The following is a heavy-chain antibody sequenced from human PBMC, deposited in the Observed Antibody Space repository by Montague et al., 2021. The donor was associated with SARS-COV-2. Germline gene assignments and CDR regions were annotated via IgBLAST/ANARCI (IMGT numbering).Heavy chain of an antibody. V-gene: IGHV4-34*01. CDR1: GGSFSGDY. CDR3: ARGFVQPDFLTY. Sequence: SETLSLTCAVYGGSFSGDYWSWICQPPGKGQEWIGEINHNGSTNYNSSLKSRVTISVDTSKNQFSLKLSSVTAADTAVYYCARGFVQPDFLTYWGQGTLVTVSS. CDR2: INHNGST. D-gene: IGHD6-6*01. J-gene: IGHJ4*02.